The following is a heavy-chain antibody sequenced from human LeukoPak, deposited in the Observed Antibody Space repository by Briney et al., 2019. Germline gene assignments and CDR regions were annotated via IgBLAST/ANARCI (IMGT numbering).Heavy chain of an antibody. Sequence: SETLSLTCTVAGGSIRTNYWSWLRQPPGKGLEWSGYIYYIGSTDYNPSLKSLVTISIDTSKKQFSLKLNSVTAADTAVYYCARDWLSPNYAKVWGSNPPHDAFDIWGQGTMVTVSS. V-gene: IGHV4-59*01. CDR3: ARDWLSPNYAKVWGSNPPHDAFDI. D-gene: IGHD3-16*02. CDR2: IYYIGST. J-gene: IGHJ3*02. CDR1: GGSIRTNY.